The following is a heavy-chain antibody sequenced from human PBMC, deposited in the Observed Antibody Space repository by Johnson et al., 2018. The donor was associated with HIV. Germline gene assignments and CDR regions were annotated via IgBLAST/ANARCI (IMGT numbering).Heavy chain of an antibody. CDR1: GFTFSSYA. CDR3: ARERGAFDI. V-gene: IGHV3-30*04. CDR2: ISYDGSNK. D-gene: IGHD1-26*01. J-gene: IGHJ3*02. Sequence: QVQLVESGGGVVQPGRSLRLSCAASGFTFSSYAMHWVRQAPGKGLEWVAVISYDGSNKYYADSVKGRFTISRDNSKNSLYLQMNSLRAEDTAVYYCARERGAFDIWGQGTTVTVSS.